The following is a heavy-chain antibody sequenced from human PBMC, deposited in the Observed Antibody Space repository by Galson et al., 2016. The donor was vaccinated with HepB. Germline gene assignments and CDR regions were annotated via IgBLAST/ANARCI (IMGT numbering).Heavy chain of an antibody. D-gene: IGHD3-3*01. J-gene: IGHJ4*02. CDR1: GFTFDDYI. Sequence: SLRLSCATSGFTFDDYIMHWVRRTPEKGLEWVSLINWDGRTTYYADSVQGRFTISRDNNRNSLSLHMNSLKSEDTALYYCAKASGSHARYYFDRWGQGTQVAVSA. CDR2: INWDGRTT. V-gene: IGHV3-43*01. CDR3: AKASGSHARYYFDR.